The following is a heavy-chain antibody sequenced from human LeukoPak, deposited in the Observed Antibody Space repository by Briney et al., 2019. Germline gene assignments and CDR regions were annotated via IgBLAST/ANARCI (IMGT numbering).Heavy chain of an antibody. CDR2: VKSRADNYAT. CDR3: TRLPTYCGNGACYFDY. D-gene: IGHD2-8*01. CDR1: GFAFSGSA. V-gene: IGHV3-73*01. J-gene: IGHJ4*02. Sequence: PGGSLKLSCSASGFAFSGSAIHWVRQASGKGLEWVGRVKSRADNYATAFAASMKGRFASSRGDSKNTAYLQMNSLRTEDTAVYYCTRLPTYCGNGACYFDYWGRGTLVTVSS.